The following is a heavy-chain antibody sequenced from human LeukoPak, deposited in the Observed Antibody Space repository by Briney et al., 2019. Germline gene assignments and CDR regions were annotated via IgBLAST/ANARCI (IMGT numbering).Heavy chain of an antibody. CDR3: ARQTATTTFDY. D-gene: IGHD1/OR15-1a*01. CDR2: IYPTDSDT. Sequence: PGESLRISCKGSGYMFSNYWITWVRQMPGKGLEWMGIIYPTDSDTKYSPSFQGRVTISADKSITTAYLQWSSLQASDTAMYYCARQTATTTFDYWGQGTLVTVSS. CDR1: GYMFSNYW. V-gene: IGHV5-51*01. J-gene: IGHJ4*02.